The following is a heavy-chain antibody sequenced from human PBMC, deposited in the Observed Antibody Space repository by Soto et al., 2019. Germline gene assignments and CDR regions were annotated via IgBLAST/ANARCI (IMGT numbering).Heavy chain of an antibody. V-gene: IGHV2-5*02. CDR1: GFSLSSYGMG. Sequence: SGPRCEPAQTLTLTCGFSGFSLSSYGMGVAWIRQPPGKALEWLALIYWDDDKRYSPSLKDRLAISKDTSSNQVVLTITNMDPGDTATYFCAHAGDYDLLTFDHWGPGTLVTVSS. J-gene: IGHJ4*02. CDR2: IYWDDDK. CDR3: AHAGDYDLLTFDH. D-gene: IGHD4-17*01.